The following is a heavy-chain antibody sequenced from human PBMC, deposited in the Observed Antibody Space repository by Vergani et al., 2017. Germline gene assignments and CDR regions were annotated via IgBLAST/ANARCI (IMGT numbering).Heavy chain of an antibody. CDR1: GGSFSGYY. V-gene: IGHV4-34*01. Sequence: QVQLQPWGAGLLKPSEILSLLCAVYGGSFSGYYWSWIRQPPGKGLEWIGEINHSGSTNYNSSLKSRVTISVDTAKNQFSLNLSSVTAADTALYYFASDGYCSGGSCYSAFGYNWVDPWGQGTLVTVSS. D-gene: IGHD2-15*01. CDR2: INHSGST. CDR3: ASDGYCSGGSCYSAFGYNWVDP. J-gene: IGHJ5*02.